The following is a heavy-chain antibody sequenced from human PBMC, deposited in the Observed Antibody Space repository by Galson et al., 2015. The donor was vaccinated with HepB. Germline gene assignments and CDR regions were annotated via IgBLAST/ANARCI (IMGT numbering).Heavy chain of an antibody. V-gene: IGHV3-30*18. CDR2: ISYDGSNK. D-gene: IGHD6-19*01. CDR3: AKEKGYSSGWHDAFDI. Sequence: SLRLSCAASGFTFSSYGMHWVRQAPGKGLEWVAVISYDGSNKYYADSVKGRFTISRDNSKNTLYLQMNSLRAEDTAVYYCAKEKGYSSGWHDAFDIWGQGTMVTVSS. CDR1: GFTFSSYG. J-gene: IGHJ3*02.